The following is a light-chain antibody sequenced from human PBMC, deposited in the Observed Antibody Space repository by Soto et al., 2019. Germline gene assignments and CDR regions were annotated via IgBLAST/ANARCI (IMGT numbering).Light chain of an antibody. J-gene: IGKJ4*01. V-gene: IGKV3-20*01. CDR3: QQYDSSPLT. Sequence: EIVLTQSPGTLSLSPGERATLSCRASQSVSSSYLARYQQKLGQAPRLLIYGASSRATGIPDRFSGSGSGTDFTLTISRLEPEDFAVYYCQQYDSSPLTFGGGTKVEIK. CDR2: GAS. CDR1: QSVSSSY.